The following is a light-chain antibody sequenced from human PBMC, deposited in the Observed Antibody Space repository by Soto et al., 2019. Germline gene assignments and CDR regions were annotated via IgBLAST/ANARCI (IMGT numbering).Light chain of an antibody. CDR3: SSYTTSSTVV. Sequence: QSALIQPASVSGSPGQSITISCTGTSSDVGGYNYVSWYQQHPGKAPKVMIYDVSNRPSGVSNRFSGSKSGNTASLTISGLQAEDEADYYCSSYTTSSTVVFGGGTKLTVL. CDR1: SSDVGGYNY. J-gene: IGLJ2*01. V-gene: IGLV2-14*01. CDR2: DVS.